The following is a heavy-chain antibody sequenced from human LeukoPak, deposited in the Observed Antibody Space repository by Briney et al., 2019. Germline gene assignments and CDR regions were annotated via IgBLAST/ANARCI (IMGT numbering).Heavy chain of an antibody. CDR2: IIPIFGTA. J-gene: IGHJ5*02. D-gene: IGHD3-22*01. Sequence: ASVKVSCKASGGTFSSYATSWVRQAPGQGLEWMGRIIPIFGTANYAQKFQGRVTITTDESTSTAYMELSSLRSEDTAVYYWARDPPYYDRSGFAPRRWFDPWGQGNLVTVSP. CDR1: GGTFSSYA. CDR3: ARDPPYYDRSGFAPRRWFDP. V-gene: IGHV1-69*05.